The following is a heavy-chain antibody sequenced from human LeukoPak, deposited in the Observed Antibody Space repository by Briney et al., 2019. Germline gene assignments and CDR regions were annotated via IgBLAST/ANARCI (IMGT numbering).Heavy chain of an antibody. D-gene: IGHD3-22*01. CDR2: ISYDGSNK. V-gene: IGHV3-30-3*01. CDR3: ARVLNYYDSSRYYFSY. CDR1: GFTFSYYT. Sequence: PGGSPRLSCAASGFTFSYYTMHWVRQAPGKGLEWVAVISYDGSNKYYADSVKGRFTISRDNSKNTLYLQMNSLRAEDTAVYYCARVLNYYDSSRYYFSYWGQGTLVSVSS. J-gene: IGHJ4*02.